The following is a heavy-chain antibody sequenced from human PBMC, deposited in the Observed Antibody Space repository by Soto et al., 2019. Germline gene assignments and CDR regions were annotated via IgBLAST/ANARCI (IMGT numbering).Heavy chain of an antibody. D-gene: IGHD3-10*01. J-gene: IGHJ6*02. V-gene: IGHV3-48*02. Sequence: PVGSLRLSCAASGFTFSSHAMNWVRQAPGKGLEWVSFISSTSSTKNYADSVKGRFTISRDNAKNSLYLQMSSLRDEDTAVYYCARRITMVRGPYYYYGLDVWGQGTTVTVS. CDR2: ISSTSSTK. CDR1: GFTFSSHA. CDR3: ARRITMVRGPYYYYGLDV.